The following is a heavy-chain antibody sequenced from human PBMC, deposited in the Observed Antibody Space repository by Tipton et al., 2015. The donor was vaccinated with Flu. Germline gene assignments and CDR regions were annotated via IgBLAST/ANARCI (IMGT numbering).Heavy chain of an antibody. J-gene: IGHJ4*02. D-gene: IGHD6-19*01. CDR2: IYTSGNT. CDR3: ARGQGNSGWRYFDY. CDR1: SASIGSDSYY. V-gene: IGHV4-61*02. Sequence: TLSLTCTVSSASIGSDSYYWSWIRQPAGKGLEWIGRIYTSGNTNYSPSLKSRVTMSVDTSKNQFSLKLSSMTAADTAVYYCARGQGNSGWRYFDYWGQGTLVTVSS.